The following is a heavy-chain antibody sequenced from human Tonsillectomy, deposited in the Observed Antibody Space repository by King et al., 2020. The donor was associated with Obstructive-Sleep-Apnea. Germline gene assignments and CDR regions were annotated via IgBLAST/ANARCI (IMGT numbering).Heavy chain of an antibody. Sequence: QLVQSGAEVKTPGASVKVSCKASGYTFTSYAVSWVRQAPGQGLELMGWISAYNGNTKYSQKFQGRVTMTTDISTSTAYMDLRSLRSDDTAVYYCARGFRYYDNGGSLVAFDVWGQGTMVTVSS. V-gene: IGHV1-18*01. CDR1: GYTFTSYA. D-gene: IGHD3-22*01. CDR3: ARGFRYYDNGGSLVAFDV. CDR2: ISAYNGNT. J-gene: IGHJ3*01.